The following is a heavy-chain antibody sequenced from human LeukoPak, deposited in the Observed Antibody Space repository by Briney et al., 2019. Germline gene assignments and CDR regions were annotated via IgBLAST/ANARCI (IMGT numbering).Heavy chain of an antibody. CDR3: ARDIGLDYYYYYYMDV. CDR2: ISAYNGNT. D-gene: IGHD6-19*01. J-gene: IGHJ6*03. Sequence: ASVKVSCTASGYTFTSYGISWVRQAPGQGLEWMGWISAYNGNTNYAQKLQGRVTMTTDTSTSTAYMELRSLRSDDTAVYYCARDIGLDYYYYYYMDVWGKGTTVTVSS. CDR1: GYTFTSYG. V-gene: IGHV1-18*01.